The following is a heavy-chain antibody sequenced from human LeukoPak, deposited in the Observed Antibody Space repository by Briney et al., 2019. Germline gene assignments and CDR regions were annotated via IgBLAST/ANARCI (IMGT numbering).Heavy chain of an antibody. V-gene: IGHV3-21*01. CDR2: ISSSSSYI. CDR3: ARDSTLFWAEYYYMDV. D-gene: IGHD3-3*01. CDR1: GFTFSSYS. J-gene: IGHJ6*03. Sequence: KAGGSLRLSCAASGFTFSSYSMNWVRQAPGKGLEWVSSISSSSSYIYYADSVKGRFTISRDNAKNSLYLQMNSLRAEDTAVYYCARDSTLFWAEYYYMDVWGKGTTVTVSS.